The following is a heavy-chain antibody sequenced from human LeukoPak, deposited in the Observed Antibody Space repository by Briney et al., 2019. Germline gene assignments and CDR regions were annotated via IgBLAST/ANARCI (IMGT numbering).Heavy chain of an antibody. CDR2: INWNGGST. CDR3: ARRRVTVVRGVDITSYYFDY. CDR1: GFIFDDYG. J-gene: IGHJ4*02. D-gene: IGHD3-10*01. Sequence: SGGSLRHSCAASGFIFDDYGMSWVRQAPGKGLEWVSGINWNGGSTGYADSVKGRFTISRDNAKNSLFLQMNSLRAEDTALYYCARRRVTVVRGVDITSYYFDYWGQGTLVTVSS. V-gene: IGHV3-20*04.